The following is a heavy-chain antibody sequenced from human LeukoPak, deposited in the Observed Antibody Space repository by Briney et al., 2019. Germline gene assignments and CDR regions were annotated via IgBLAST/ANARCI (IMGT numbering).Heavy chain of an antibody. D-gene: IGHD3-22*01. V-gene: IGHV4-34*01. Sequence: SETLSLTCAVYGGSFSGYYWSCIRQPPGKGLEWIGEINHSGSTNYNPSLKSRVTISVDTSKNQFSLKLSSVTAADTTVYYCARLYDSSGYYYSYYFDYWGQGTLVTVSS. CDR2: INHSGST. CDR1: GGSFSGYY. J-gene: IGHJ4*02. CDR3: ARLYDSSGYYYSYYFDY.